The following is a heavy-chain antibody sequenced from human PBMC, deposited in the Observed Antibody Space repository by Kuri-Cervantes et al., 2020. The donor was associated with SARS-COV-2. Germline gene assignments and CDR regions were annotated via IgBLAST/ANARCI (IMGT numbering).Heavy chain of an antibody. CDR2: IYPGDSDI. D-gene: IGHD6-13*01. CDR1: GYSFPSYW. J-gene: IGHJ3*02. CDR3: ASYIAAAGTDAFDI. Sequence: GGSLRLSCKGSGYSFPSYWIGWVRQTPEKGLEWMGIIYPGDSDIRYSPSFQGQVTISADKSISTAYLQWSSLKASDTAMYYCASYIAAAGTDAFDIWGQGTMVTVSS. V-gene: IGHV5-51*01.